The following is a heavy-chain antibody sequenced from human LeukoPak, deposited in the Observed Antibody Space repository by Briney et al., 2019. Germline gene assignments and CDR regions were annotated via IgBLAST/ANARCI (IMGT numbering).Heavy chain of an antibody. CDR2: TWADGSNK. V-gene: IGHV3-33*01. CDR3: ARDRGYTYGHPFDY. J-gene: IGHJ4*02. Sequence: GRSLRHSCEASGFTFNTYGMHWVRQAPGKGLEWVALTWADGSNKYYADSVKGRFTISRDNSKNTLYLQMNSLRAEDTAVYYCARDRGYTYGHPFDYWGQGTLLTVSS. D-gene: IGHD5-18*01. CDR1: GFTFNTYG.